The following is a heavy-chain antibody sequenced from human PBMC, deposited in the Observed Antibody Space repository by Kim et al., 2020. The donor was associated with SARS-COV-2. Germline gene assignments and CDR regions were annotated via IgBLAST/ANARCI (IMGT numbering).Heavy chain of an antibody. V-gene: IGHV3-23*01. CDR1: GFTFSSYA. D-gene: IGHD1-26*01. CDR3: AKDVVGATAYYYYGMDV. J-gene: IGHJ6*02. CDR2: ISGSGGST. Sequence: GGSLRLSCAASGFTFSSYAMSWVRQAPGKGLEWVSAISGSGGSTYYADSVKGRFTISRDNSKNTLYLQMNSLRAEDTAVYYCAKDVVGATAYYYYGMDVWGQGTTVTVSS.